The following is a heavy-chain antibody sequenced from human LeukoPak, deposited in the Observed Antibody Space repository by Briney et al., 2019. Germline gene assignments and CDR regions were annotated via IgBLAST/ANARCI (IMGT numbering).Heavy chain of an antibody. J-gene: IGHJ4*02. CDR3: ARDYGGNLFPTDF. CDR1: GYTFTSYY. Sequence: SVKVSCKASGYTFTSYYMHWVRQAPGQGLEWMGGIIPIFGTANYAQKFQGRVTITADESTSTAYMELSSLRSEDTAVYYCARDYGGNLFPTDFWGQGTLVTVSS. V-gene: IGHV1-69*13. CDR2: IIPIFGTA. D-gene: IGHD4-23*01.